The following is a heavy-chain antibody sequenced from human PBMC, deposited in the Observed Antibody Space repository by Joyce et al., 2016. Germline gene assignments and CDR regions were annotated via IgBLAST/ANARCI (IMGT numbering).Heavy chain of an antibody. J-gene: IGHJ3*02. CDR1: GGSISSYA. CDR3: ARDRQSYSATYIVRAFDI. V-gene: IGHV1-69*01. CDR2: IIPIAGTA. Sequence: QVQLVQSGAEVKKPGSSVKVSCKASGGSISSYAITWVRQAPGQGLEWMGGIIPIAGTANYAQKVQGRVTITADESTSTAYMELSSLTSEDTAVYYCARDRQSYSATYIVRAFDIWGQGTQVTVSS. D-gene: IGHD1-26*01.